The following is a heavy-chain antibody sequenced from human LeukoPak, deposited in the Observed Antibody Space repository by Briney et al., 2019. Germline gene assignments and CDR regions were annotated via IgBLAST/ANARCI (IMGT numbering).Heavy chain of an antibody. J-gene: IGHJ5*02. Sequence: GGSLTLSCAASGFTFSSYAMSWVRQATGEGLEWVSDISGSGSSTYYADSVKGRFTISRYNSQNTLYLQMNSLRAEDTAVYYCAKVNPYYYDSSGYNWFDPWGQGTLVTVSS. CDR1: GFTFSSYA. D-gene: IGHD3-22*01. CDR2: ISGSGSST. CDR3: AKVNPYYYDSSGYNWFDP. V-gene: IGHV3-23*01.